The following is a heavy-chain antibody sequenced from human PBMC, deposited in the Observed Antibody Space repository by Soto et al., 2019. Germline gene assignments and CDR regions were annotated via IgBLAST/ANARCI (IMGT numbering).Heavy chain of an antibody. CDR2: TYYRSKWYN. CDR3: ARNPTEYSSSSLAAFDI. J-gene: IGHJ3*02. CDR1: GDSVSSNSAA. D-gene: IGHD6-6*01. Sequence: SQTLSLTCAISGDSVSSNSAAWNWIRQSPSRGLEWLGRTYYRSKWYNDYAVSVKGRITINPDTSKNQFSLQLNSVTPEDTAVYYCARNPTEYSSSSLAAFDIWGQGTMVTVSS. V-gene: IGHV6-1*01.